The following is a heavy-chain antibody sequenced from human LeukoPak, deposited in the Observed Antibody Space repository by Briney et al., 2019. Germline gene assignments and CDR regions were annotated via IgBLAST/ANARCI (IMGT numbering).Heavy chain of an antibody. Sequence: GGSLRLSCAASGYPFSNNGMHWVRQAPGKGLEWVAVIWYDGSNKYYADSVKGRFTISRDNSKNTLYLQMNSLRAEDTAVYYCARDDWLQLLYFDYWGQGTLVTVSS. D-gene: IGHD5-24*01. CDR1: GYPFSNNG. J-gene: IGHJ4*02. V-gene: IGHV3-33*01. CDR2: IWYDGSNK. CDR3: ARDDWLQLLYFDY.